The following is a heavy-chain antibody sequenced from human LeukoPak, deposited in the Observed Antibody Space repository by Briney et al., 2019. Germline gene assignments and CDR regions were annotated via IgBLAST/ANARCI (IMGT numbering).Heavy chain of an antibody. CDR1: GFTFDDYA. CDR3: AKGQWLVRGYFDY. CDR2: ISWNSGSI. V-gene: IGHV3-9*01. Sequence: GRSLRLPCAASGFTFDDYAMHWVRQAPGKGLEWVSGISWNSGSIGYADSVKGRFTISRDNAKNSLYLQMNSLRAEDTALYYCAKGQWLVRGYFDYWGQGTLVTVSS. D-gene: IGHD6-19*01. J-gene: IGHJ4*02.